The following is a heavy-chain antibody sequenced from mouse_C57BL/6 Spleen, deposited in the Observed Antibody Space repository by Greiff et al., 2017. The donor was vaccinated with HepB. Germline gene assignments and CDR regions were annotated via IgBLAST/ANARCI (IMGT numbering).Heavy chain of an antibody. D-gene: IGHD5-2*01. CDR1: GFTFSSYA. Sequence: DVHLVESGGGLVKPGGSLKLSCAASGFTFSSYAMSWVRQTPEKRLEWVATISDGGSYTYYPDNVKGRFTISRDNAKNNLYLQMSHLKSEDTAMYYCARDRIPWYFDVWGTGTTVTVSS. CDR3: ARDRIPWYFDV. CDR2: ISDGGSYT. J-gene: IGHJ1*03. V-gene: IGHV5-4*01.